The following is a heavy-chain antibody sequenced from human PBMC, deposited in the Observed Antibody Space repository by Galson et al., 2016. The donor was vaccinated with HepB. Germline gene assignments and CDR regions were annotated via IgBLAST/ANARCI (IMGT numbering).Heavy chain of an antibody. CDR1: GGSFRDLA. Sequence: SVKVSCKASGGSFRDLAINWVRQAPGQGLEWMGGIVPIFDAPNYARKFQGRVTITADTSTSTAYMELDSPTSEDTAVYFCATDVLGLFDYWGQGTLVTVSS. D-gene: IGHD3-16*01. J-gene: IGHJ4*02. CDR2: IVPIFDAP. V-gene: IGHV1-69*06. CDR3: ATDVLGLFDY.